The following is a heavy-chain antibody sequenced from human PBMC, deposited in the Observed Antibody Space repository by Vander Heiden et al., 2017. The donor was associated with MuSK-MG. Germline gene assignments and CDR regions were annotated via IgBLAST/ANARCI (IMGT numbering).Heavy chain of an antibody. CDR1: GGSFSGYY. Sequence: QVQLQQWGAGLLKPSETLSLTCAVSGGSFSGYYWSWIRQPPGKGLEWIGEINHSGSTNYNPSLKSRVTISVDTSKNQFSLKLSSVTAADTAVYYCARGELLWFGESNNNYYYYGMDVWGQGTTVTVSS. J-gene: IGHJ6*02. CDR3: ARGELLWFGESNNNYYYYGMDV. V-gene: IGHV4-34*01. D-gene: IGHD3-10*01. CDR2: INHSGST.